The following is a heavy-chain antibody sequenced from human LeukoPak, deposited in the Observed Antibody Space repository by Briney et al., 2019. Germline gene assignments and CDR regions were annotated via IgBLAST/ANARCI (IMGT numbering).Heavy chain of an antibody. D-gene: IGHD3-22*01. CDR3: ARGDYYDSSGYSQYFQH. CDR2: ISYDGSNK. Sequence: GRSLTLSCAASGFTFSSFGMHWVRQAPGKGLEWVAVISYDGSNKYYADSVKGRFTISRDNSKNTLYLQMNSLRAEDTAVYYCARGDYYDSSGYSQYFQHWGQGTLVTVSS. CDR1: GFTFSSFG. J-gene: IGHJ1*01. V-gene: IGHV3-33*05.